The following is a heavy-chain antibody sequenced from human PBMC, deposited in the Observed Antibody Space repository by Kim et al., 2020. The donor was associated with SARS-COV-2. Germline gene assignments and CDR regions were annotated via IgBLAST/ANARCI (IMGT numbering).Heavy chain of an antibody. V-gene: IGHV4-34*01. CDR3: ARGARHLGDSQGWFGPTHYYYYMDV. D-gene: IGHD3-10*01. CDR1: GGSFSDNY. CDR2: INHRGET. J-gene: IGHJ6*03. Sequence: SETLSLTCAVFGGSFSDNYWNWVRQAPGRGLQWVGEINHRGETSYHSALRSRLTLSVDPSKNQFSLRLSSVTAADTAVYFCARGARHLGDSQGWFGPTHYYYYMDVWGKGTTVTVSS.